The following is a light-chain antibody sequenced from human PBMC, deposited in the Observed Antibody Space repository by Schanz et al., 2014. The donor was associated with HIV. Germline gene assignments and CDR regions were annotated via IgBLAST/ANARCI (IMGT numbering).Light chain of an antibody. J-gene: IGLJ7*01. CDR1: SSNIGAGYE. Sequence: QSVLTQPPSVSGAPGQRVTISCTGSSSNIGAGYEGTRYQLLPGTAPKLLIFTNNIRPSGVPDRFSGSKSGTSASLAISGLQSEDEADYYCQSYDFLLSPSVFGGGTQPTVL. V-gene: IGLV1-40*01. CDR2: TNN. CDR3: QSYDFLLSPSV.